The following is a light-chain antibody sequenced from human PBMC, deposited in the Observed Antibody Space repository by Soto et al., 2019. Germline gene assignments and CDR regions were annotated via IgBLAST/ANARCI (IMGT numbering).Light chain of an antibody. J-gene: IGKJ4*01. V-gene: IGKV3D-15*01. CDR3: QQYDDWLRLT. CDR2: GAS. CDR1: QSVTVN. Sequence: EILLTQSPSTLSLSPGEGVTLSCRASQSVTVNSLAWYQQKPGQAPRLLIFGASSRATGIPARFSGSGSGTEFNLTISSLQSEDFAVYFCQQYDDWLRLTFGGGTKVEIK.